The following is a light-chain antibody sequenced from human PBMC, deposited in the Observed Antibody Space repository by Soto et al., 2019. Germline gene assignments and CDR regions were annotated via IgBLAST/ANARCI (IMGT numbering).Light chain of an antibody. CDR1: SSDVGDYTY. CDR3: SSYAGSHNLGXV. J-gene: IGLJ1*01. Sequence: QSVLTQPPSASGSPGQSVTISCTGTSSDVGDYTYVSWYQQHPGKAPKLMISEVSKRPSGVPDRFSGSKSGNTASLTVSGLQAEDEADYYCSSYAGSHNLGXVFGTGTKVTVL. V-gene: IGLV2-8*01. CDR2: EVS.